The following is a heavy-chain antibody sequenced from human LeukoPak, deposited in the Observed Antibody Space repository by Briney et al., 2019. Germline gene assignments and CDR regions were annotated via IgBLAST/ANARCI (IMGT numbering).Heavy chain of an antibody. J-gene: IGHJ4*02. CDR2: IYPGDSDT. Sequence: GESLKISCKGSGYSFTSYWIGWVRQMPGKGLEWMGIIYPGDSDTRYSPSFQGQVTISADKSISTAYLQWSSLKASDPAMYYCVRHVSSSAMEADYWGQGTLVTVSS. V-gene: IGHV5-51*01. CDR1: GYSFTSYW. D-gene: IGHD6-13*01. CDR3: VRHVSSSAMEADY.